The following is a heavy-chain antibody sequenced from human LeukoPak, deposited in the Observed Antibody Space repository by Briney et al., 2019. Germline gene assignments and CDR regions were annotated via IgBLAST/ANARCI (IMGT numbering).Heavy chain of an antibody. J-gene: IGHJ6*02. CDR2: VYYTGST. CDR1: CGSVTCGGYY. CDR3: ARISAGRYGMDV. V-gene: IGHV4-31*03. D-gene: IGHD6-6*01. Sequence: SQTLSLTCTVSCGSVTCGGYYWSWTPQHPEKGLEWIGYVYYTGSTYYNPSLKSRVTISSDTSKNQFALKVSSVTAADTAVYYCARISAGRYGMDVWGQGTTVTVSS.